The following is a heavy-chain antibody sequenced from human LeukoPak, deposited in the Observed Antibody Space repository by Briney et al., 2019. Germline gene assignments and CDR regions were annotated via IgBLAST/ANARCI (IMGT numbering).Heavy chain of an antibody. CDR2: INHSGST. J-gene: IGHJ6*03. Sequence: PSETLSLTCAVYGGSFSNYYWSWIRQPPGKGLEWIGEINHSGSTNCNPSLKSRVTISVDTSKNQFSLKLSSVTAADTAVYYCARLGYCSSTSCFFHYMDVWGKGTTVTISS. CDR1: GGSFSNYY. D-gene: IGHD2-2*01. V-gene: IGHV4-34*01. CDR3: ARLGYCSSTSCFFHYMDV.